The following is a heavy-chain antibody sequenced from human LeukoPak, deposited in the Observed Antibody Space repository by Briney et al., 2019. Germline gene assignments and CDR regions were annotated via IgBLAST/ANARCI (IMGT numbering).Heavy chain of an antibody. Sequence: PSETLSLTCTVSGGSISSYYWGWIRQPPGKGLEWIGSIYHSGSTYYDPSLKSRVTISVDTSKNQFSLKLSSVTAADTAVYYCARDKYNRNDGGRFDPWGQGTLVTVSS. V-gene: IGHV4-38-2*02. CDR3: ARDKYNRNDGGRFDP. D-gene: IGHD1-20*01. CDR2: IYHSGST. CDR1: GGSISSYY. J-gene: IGHJ5*02.